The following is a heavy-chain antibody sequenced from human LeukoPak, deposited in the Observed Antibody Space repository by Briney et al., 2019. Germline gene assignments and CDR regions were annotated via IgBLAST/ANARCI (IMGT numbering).Heavy chain of an antibody. CDR1: GLTFSTSG. CDR2: IGPTGFDR. Sequence: GGSLRLSCTSSGLTFSTSGFNWVRQAPGKGLEWVASIGPTGFDRYHADSIKGRFTISRDNANNFLYLQMDSLRAEDTAVYYCATETNGRHYDYWGQGTLLTVSS. D-gene: IGHD1-14*01. J-gene: IGHJ4*02. V-gene: IGHV3-21*06. CDR3: ATETNGRHYDY.